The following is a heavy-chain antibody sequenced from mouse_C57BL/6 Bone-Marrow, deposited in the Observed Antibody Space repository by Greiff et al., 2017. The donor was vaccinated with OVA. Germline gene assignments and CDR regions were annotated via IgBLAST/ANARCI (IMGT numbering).Heavy chain of an antibody. Sequence: QVQLQQPGAELVKPGASVKLSCKASGYTFTSYWMHWVKQRPGQGLEWIGMIHPNSGSTNYNEKFKSKATLTVDKSSSTAYMQLSSLTSEDSAVYYCASPFITTVVGAMDYWGQGTSVTVS. CDR1: GYTFTSYW. V-gene: IGHV1-64*01. D-gene: IGHD1-1*01. CDR3: ASPFITTVVGAMDY. CDR2: IHPNSGST. J-gene: IGHJ4*01.